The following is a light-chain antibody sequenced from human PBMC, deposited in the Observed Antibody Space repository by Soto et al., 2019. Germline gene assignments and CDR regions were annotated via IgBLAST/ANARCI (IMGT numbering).Light chain of an antibody. CDR1: QSVSGY. CDR3: QQRSNWPST. V-gene: IGKV3-11*01. J-gene: IGKJ4*02. CDR2: DAS. Sequence: EIVLTQSPATLSLSPGNRATLSCRASQSVSGYLSWYQQKTGQAPRLLIYDASTRATGIPTRCSGSGSATDFTPPITSREHADFAVYYCQQRSNWPSTFGGGTKVEI.